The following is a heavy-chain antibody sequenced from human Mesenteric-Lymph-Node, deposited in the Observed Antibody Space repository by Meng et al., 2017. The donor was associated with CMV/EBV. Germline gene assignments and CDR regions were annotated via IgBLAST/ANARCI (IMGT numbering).Heavy chain of an antibody. Sequence: GESLKISCAASGFTFSNAWMSWVRQAPGKGLEWVSCISGTSDSRYYADSVKGRFTISRDTSKNTLYLEMNSLRADDTAVYFCARDRYQWLVFPYTFDLWGQGTLVTVSS. V-gene: IGHV3-23*01. D-gene: IGHD6-19*01. CDR2: ISGTSDSR. CDR1: GFTFSNAW. J-gene: IGHJ4*02. CDR3: ARDRYQWLVFPYTFDL.